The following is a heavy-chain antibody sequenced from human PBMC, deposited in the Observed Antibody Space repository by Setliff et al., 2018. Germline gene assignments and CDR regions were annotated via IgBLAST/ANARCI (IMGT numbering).Heavy chain of an antibody. J-gene: IGHJ6*03. CDR1: GFTFGSHA. V-gene: IGHV3-30*07. D-gene: IGHD2-2*01. CDR3: ARRGVGMGMDV. Sequence: GESLKISCAASGFTFGSHAMHWVRQAPGKGLEWVAVISYDGSNQYYADSVKGRFTVSRDNSKNTAYLQMNSLQSEDTAVYYCARRGVGMGMDVWGKGTWVTVSS. CDR2: ISYDGSNQ.